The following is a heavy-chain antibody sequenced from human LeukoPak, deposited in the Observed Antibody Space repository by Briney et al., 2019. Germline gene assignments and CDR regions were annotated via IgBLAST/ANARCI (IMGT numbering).Heavy chain of an antibody. D-gene: IGHD3-10*01. CDR3: ARDTGMVRGVIIDPNYFDY. CDR2: IYYSGST. V-gene: IGHV4-59*01. CDR1: GGSISSYY. J-gene: IGHJ4*02. Sequence: PSETLSLTCTVSGGSISSYYWSWIRQPPGKGLAWIGYIYYSGSTNYNPSLKSRVTISVDTSKNQFSLKLSSVTAADTAVYYCARDTGMVRGVIIDPNYFDYWGQGTLVTVSS.